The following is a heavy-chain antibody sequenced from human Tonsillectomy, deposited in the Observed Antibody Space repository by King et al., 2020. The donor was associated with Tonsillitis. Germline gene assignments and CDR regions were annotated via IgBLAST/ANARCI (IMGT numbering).Heavy chain of an antibody. CDR2: ISSTGSRT. Sequence: VQLVESGGGVVQPGGSLRLSCAASGFTLSNHGFSWVRQAPGKGLEWVAYISSTGSRTHYADFVKGRFTISRDNAKNSLFLEMNSLRDEDTAVYYGARAVSNWSDEESDYGGQGTLLPVSA. J-gene: IGHJ4*02. V-gene: IGHV3-48*02. CDR1: GFTLSNHG. D-gene: IGHD1-20*01. CDR3: ARAVSNWSDEESDY.